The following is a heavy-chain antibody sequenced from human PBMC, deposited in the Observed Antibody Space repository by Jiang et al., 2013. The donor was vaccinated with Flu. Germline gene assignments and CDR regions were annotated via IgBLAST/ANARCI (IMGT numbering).Heavy chain of an antibody. J-gene: IGHJ4*01. CDR1: GGSINSYY. Sequence: GPGLVKPSETLSLTCTVSGGSINSYYWHWIRQPPGKGLEWIGFIYKSGTTNYNSSLKSRVTISVDTSKNQFSLQVNSLTSADTAVYYCARAAYCGANCYYYFDYWGHGTL. CDR3: ARAAYCGANCYYYFDY. D-gene: IGHD2-21*01. CDR2: IYKSGTT. V-gene: IGHV4-59*01.